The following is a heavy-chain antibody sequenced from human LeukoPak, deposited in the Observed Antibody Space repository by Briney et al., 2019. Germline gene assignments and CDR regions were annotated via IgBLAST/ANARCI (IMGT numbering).Heavy chain of an antibody. V-gene: IGHV3-23*01. CDR3: SKESDYSPGHKFGL. CDR1: GFTFNNYL. CDR2: LFTGGGRT. D-gene: IGHD3-10*01. Sequence: PGGSLRLSCAASGFTFNNYLMSWVRQAPGKGLEWVSVLFTGGGRTLYADSVKGRFTISGDTSRTTLYLQMNGLRAEDTAVYYGSKESDYSPGHKFGLWGQGTLVTV. J-gene: IGHJ5*02.